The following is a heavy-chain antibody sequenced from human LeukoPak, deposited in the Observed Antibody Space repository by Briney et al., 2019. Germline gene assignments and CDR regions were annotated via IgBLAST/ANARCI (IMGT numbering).Heavy chain of an antibody. CDR3: ARDKHDYRYYMDV. V-gene: IGHV3-30*04. Sequence: GGSLRLSCAASGFTFSSYAMHWVRQAPGKGLEWVAVISYDGSNKYYADSVKGRFTISRDNSKNTLYLQMNSLRAEDTAVYYCARDKHDYRYYMDVWGKGTTVTVSS. CDR1: GFTFSSYA. D-gene: IGHD4-11*01. CDR2: ISYDGSNK. J-gene: IGHJ6*03.